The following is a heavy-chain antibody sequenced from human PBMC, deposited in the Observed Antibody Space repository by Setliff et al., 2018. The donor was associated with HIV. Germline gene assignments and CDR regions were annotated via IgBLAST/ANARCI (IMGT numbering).Heavy chain of an antibody. V-gene: IGHV3-48*03. CDR2: ISTSGTTT. Sequence: GSLRLSCAASGFTFNAYEMNWVRQAPGKGLEWISYISTSGTTTSYADSVKARFTISRDNANNSLYLQMNNLRAEDTAVYYCAREGGSYRRGYYFDYWGQGMLVTVSS. J-gene: IGHJ4*02. CDR1: GFTFNAYE. CDR3: AREGGSYRRGYYFDY. D-gene: IGHD1-26*01.